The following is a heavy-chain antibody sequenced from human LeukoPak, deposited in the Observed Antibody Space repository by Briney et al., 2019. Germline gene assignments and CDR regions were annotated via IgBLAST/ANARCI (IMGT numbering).Heavy chain of an antibody. CDR1: GVTFTSYD. V-gene: IGHV1-8*01. CDR2: MNPNNGNT. D-gene: IGHD3-10*01. Sequence: ASVKVSCKASGVTFTSYDINWVRQAPGQGLEWMGWMNPNNGNTGYAQKFQGRVTMTRDTSISTAYMELRSLRSEDTAVYYCVRGGQGVAISVNHCFHPWAQGPLVTVS. J-gene: IGHJ5*02. CDR3: VRGGQGVAISVNHCFHP.